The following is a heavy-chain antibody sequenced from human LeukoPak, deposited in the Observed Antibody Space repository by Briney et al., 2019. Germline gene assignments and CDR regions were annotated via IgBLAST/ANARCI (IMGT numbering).Heavy chain of an antibody. CDR1: GGSISSGSYY. Sequence: PSETLSLTCTVSGGSISSGSYYWSWIRQPAGKGLEWIGRIYTSGSTNYNPSLKSRVTISVDTSKNQFSLKLSSVTAADTAVYYCASSGTRFDYWGQGTLVTVSS. CDR3: ASSGTRFDY. J-gene: IGHJ4*02. D-gene: IGHD6-13*01. CDR2: IYTSGST. V-gene: IGHV4-61*02.